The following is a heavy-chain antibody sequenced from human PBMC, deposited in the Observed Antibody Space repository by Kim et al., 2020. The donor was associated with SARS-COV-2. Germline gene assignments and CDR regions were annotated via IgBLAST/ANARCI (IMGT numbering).Heavy chain of an antibody. D-gene: IGHD2-15*01. V-gene: IGHV1-18*04. CDR1: GYTFTSYG. Sequence: ASVKVSCKASGYTFTSYGISWVRQAPGQGLEWMGWISAYNGNTNYAQKLQGRVTMTTDTSTSTAYMELRSLRSDDTAVYYCARDGLGYCSGGSCYGYGMDVWGQGTTVTVSS. J-gene: IGHJ6*02. CDR3: ARDGLGYCSGGSCYGYGMDV. CDR2: ISAYNGNT.